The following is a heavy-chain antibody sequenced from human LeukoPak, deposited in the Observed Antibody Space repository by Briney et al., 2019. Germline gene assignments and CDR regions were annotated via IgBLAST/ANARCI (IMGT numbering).Heavy chain of an antibody. CDR2: INSDGSST. CDR1: GFTFSNYW. J-gene: IGHJ4*02. Sequence: GGSLRLSCAASGFTFSNYWMHWVRQAPGRGRVWVSRINSDGSSTSCADSVKGRFTISRDNAKNTLYLQMNSLRAEDTAVYYCARDPRGSCSNGVCYTGFDYWGQGTLVTVSS. D-gene: IGHD2-8*01. CDR3: ARDPRGSCSNGVCYTGFDY. V-gene: IGHV3-74*01.